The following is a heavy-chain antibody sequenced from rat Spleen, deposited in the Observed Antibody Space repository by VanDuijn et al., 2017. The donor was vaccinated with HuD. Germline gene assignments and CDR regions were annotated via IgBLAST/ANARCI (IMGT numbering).Heavy chain of an antibody. CDR2: ISYRGST. J-gene: IGHJ2*01. CDR1: DYSITSNY. D-gene: IGHD1-10*01. CDR3: ARRRGQVYNNYFDY. Sequence: EVQLQESGPGLVKPSQSLSLTCSVTDYSITSNYWDWIRKFPGSKMEWIGHISYRGSTTYNPSLKIRISITRDTSKNQFFLQLNSVTTEDTATYYCARRRGQVYNNYFDYWGQGVMVTVSS. V-gene: IGHV3-1*01.